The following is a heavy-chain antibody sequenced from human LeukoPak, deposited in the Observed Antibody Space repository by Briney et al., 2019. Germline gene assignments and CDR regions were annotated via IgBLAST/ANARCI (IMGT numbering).Heavy chain of an antibody. J-gene: IGHJ4*02. CDR2: ISSSSTYI. Sequence: GGSLRLSCAASGFTFSSYSMNWVRQAPGKGLEWVSSISSSSTYIYYADSVKGRFTISRDNAKNSLYLQMNSLRAEDTAVYYCARDLSFSSGWDYWGQGILVTVSS. CDR3: ARDLSFSSGWDY. V-gene: IGHV3-21*01. CDR1: GFTFSSYS. D-gene: IGHD6-19*01.